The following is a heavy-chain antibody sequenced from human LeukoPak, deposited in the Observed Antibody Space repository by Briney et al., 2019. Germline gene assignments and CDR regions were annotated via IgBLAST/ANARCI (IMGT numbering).Heavy chain of an antibody. Sequence: SETLSLTCTVSGGSISGYYWDWIRQPAGKGLEWIERIYTSGSTNYNPSLKSRVTISVDTSKNQFSLKLSSVTAADTAVYYCARPDSSGYRYAFDIWGQGTMVTVSS. J-gene: IGHJ3*02. CDR2: IYTSGST. V-gene: IGHV4-4*07. D-gene: IGHD3-22*01. CDR3: ARPDSSGYRYAFDI. CDR1: GGSISGYY.